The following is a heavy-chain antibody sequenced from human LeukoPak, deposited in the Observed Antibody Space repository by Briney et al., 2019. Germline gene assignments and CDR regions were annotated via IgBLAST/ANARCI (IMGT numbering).Heavy chain of an antibody. D-gene: IGHD6-25*01. Sequence: GGSLRLSCAASGFTFSSYAMSWVRHTSGKGLQWLSAISGSGGGTNYADSVKGRFTISRHNSKNILYLQMNSLEAEDTAIYYCTKASATVGPNYFDAWGQGTLVTAS. CDR3: TKASATVGPNYFDA. V-gene: IGHV3-23*01. CDR2: ISGSGGGT. J-gene: IGHJ4*02. CDR1: GFTFSSYA.